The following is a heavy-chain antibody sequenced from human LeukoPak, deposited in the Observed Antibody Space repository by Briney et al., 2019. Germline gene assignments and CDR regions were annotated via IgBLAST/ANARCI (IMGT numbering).Heavy chain of an antibody. CDR3: AKDRGGSSWSQVFDY. D-gene: IGHD6-13*01. J-gene: IGHJ4*02. CDR1: GFTFSSYG. Sequence: GGSLRLSCAASGFTFSSYGMSWVRQAPGKGPEWGSSISGSGDSTYYADSVKGRFTISRDNSKNTLYLQMNSLRAEDTAVYYCAKDRGGSSWSQVFDYWGQGNLVTVSS. V-gene: IGHV3-23*01. CDR2: ISGSGDST.